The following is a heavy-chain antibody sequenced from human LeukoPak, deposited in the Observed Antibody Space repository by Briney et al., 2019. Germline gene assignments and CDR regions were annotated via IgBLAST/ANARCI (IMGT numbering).Heavy chain of an antibody. Sequence: PGRSLRLSCTASGFTLSSHAMHWVRQAPGKGLEWVAVISYDGSHKYYADSVKSRFTISRDNSKNTLYLQMNSLTAEGTAVYYCARGQEKDDYGSDYWGQGTLVTVSS. J-gene: IGHJ4*02. V-gene: IGHV3-30-3*01. CDR2: ISYDGSHK. D-gene: IGHD3-10*01. CDR1: GFTLSSHA. CDR3: ARGQEKDDYGSDY.